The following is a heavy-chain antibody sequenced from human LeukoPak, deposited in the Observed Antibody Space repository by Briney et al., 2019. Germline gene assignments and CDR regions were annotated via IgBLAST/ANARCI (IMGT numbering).Heavy chain of an antibody. CDR2: ISGKYETT. D-gene: IGHD6-19*01. V-gene: IGHV3-23*01. J-gene: IGHJ4*02. Sequence: GGSLRLSCAASGFSFTSYAVSWVRQAPGKGLEWISGISGKYETTYYADSVEGRFTISSDISKNTVYLEMKSLKVEDAAVYYCAIDLYTVPGACDFWGQGAPVTVSS. CDR1: GFSFTSYA. CDR3: AIDLYTVPGACDF.